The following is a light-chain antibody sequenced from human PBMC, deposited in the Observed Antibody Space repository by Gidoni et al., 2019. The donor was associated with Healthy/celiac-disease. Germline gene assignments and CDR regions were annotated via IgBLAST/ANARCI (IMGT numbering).Light chain of an antibody. CDR3: QSYDSSQGV. J-gene: IGLJ1*01. CDR2: GNS. Sequence: QSVLTQPPSVSGAPAQRVTISCTGSSSNIGAGYDVHWYQQLPGTAPKLLIYGNSNRPSGVPDRFSGSKSGTSASLAITGLQAEDEADYYCQSYDSSQGVFGTGTKVTVL. CDR1: SSNIGAGYD. V-gene: IGLV1-40*01.